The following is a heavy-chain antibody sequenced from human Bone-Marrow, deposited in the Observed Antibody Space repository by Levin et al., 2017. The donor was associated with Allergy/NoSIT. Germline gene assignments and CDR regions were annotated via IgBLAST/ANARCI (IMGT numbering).Heavy chain of an antibody. CDR2: IHPGDFDT. J-gene: IGHJ4*02. CDR3: ARQGQNWNYAYVDY. D-gene: IGHD1-7*01. Sequence: KVSCKGSGYSFTNYWIGWVRQMPGKGLEWMGVIHPGDFDTRYSPSFQGQVTISVDKSISTAYLQWSSLKASDTAMYYCARQGQNWNYAYVDYWGQGTLVTVSS. CDR1: GYSFTNYW. V-gene: IGHV5-51*01.